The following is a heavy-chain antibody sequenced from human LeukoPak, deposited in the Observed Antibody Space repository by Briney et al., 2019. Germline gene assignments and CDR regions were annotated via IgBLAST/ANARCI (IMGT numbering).Heavy chain of an antibody. D-gene: IGHD6-13*01. CDR3: ARATAGFDY. CDR2: IWYDGSNK. J-gene: IGHJ4*02. CDR1: GFTFSGYG. V-gene: IGHV3-33*01. Sequence: GRSLRLSCAASGFTFSGYGMHWVRQAPGKGLEWVAVIWYDGSNKYYADSVKGRFTNSRDNSKNTLYLQMNSLRAEDTAVYYCARATAGFDYWGQGTLVTVSS.